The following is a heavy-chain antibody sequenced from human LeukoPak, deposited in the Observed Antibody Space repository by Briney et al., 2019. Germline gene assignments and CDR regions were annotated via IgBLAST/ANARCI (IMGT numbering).Heavy chain of an antibody. V-gene: IGHV3-30-3*01. Sequence: PGGSLRLSCAASGFTFSDYAMHWVRQAPGKGLEWVASISYDGSKEYYADSVKGRSTTSRDSSKNTLYLQLNSLTTEDTAVFYCARRIGRFYGMDVWGQGTTVTVSS. J-gene: IGHJ6*02. CDR2: ISYDGSKE. CDR3: ARRIGRFYGMDV. CDR1: GFTFSDYA. D-gene: IGHD3-16*01.